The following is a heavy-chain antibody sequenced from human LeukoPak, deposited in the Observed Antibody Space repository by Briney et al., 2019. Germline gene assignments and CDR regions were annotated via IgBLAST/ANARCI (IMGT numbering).Heavy chain of an antibody. CDR2: ISGSGNSV. V-gene: IGHV3-48*03. CDR3: ARYTNGYSTFFDY. CDR1: GYTFSSYE. D-gene: IGHD6-13*01. Sequence: GGSLRLSCAASGYTFSSYEMHWARQAPGKGLEWVSYISGSGNSVYYADSVKGRFTISRDNAKNSLFLQMNSLRADDTAVYYCARYTNGYSTFFDYWGQGTLVTVSS. J-gene: IGHJ4*02.